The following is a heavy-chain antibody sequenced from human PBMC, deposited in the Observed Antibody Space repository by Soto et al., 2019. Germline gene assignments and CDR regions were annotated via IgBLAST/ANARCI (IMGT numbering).Heavy chain of an antibody. V-gene: IGHV3-30*18. CDR2: ISYDGSNK. D-gene: IGHD2-2*02. CDR3: AKDRGYCSSTSCYTGGVYSSGWYDY. CDR1: GFTFSSYG. J-gene: IGHJ4*02. Sequence: ESGGGVVPPGRSLRLSCAASGFTFSSYGMHWVRQAPGKGLEWVAVISYDGSNKYYADSVKGRFTISRDNSKNTLYLQMNSLRAEDTAVYYCAKDRGYCSSTSCYTGGVYSSGWYDYWGQGTLVTVSS.